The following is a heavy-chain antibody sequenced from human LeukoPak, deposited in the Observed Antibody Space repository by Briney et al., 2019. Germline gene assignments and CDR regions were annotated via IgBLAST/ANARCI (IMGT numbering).Heavy chain of an antibody. J-gene: IGHJ4*02. CDR1: GFTFDDYA. D-gene: IGHD4-17*01. CDR3: AKDISRVTTFFDGFDY. V-gene: IGHV3-9*01. CDR2: ISWNSGSI. Sequence: GGSLRLSCAASGFTFDDYAMHWVRQAPGKGLEWVSGISWNSGSIGYADSVKGRFTISRDNAKNSLYLQMNSLRAEDTALYYCAKDISRVTTFFDGFDYWGQGTLVTISS.